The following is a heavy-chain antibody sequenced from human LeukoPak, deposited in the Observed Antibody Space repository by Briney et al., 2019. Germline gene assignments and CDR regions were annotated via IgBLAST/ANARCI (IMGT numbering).Heavy chain of an antibody. J-gene: IGHJ4*02. D-gene: IGHD3-10*01. CDR2: IETKTDGGTT. CDR3: ATYGSGRKFDY. V-gene: IGHV3-15*04. Sequence: GGSLRLSCAASGFSFSDAWMSWVRQIPGKGLERVGRIETKTDGGTTDYAAPVKGRFTISRDDSTNTLFLQMNSLKSEDTAVYYCATYGSGRKFDYWGQGILVTVSS. CDR1: GFSFSDAW.